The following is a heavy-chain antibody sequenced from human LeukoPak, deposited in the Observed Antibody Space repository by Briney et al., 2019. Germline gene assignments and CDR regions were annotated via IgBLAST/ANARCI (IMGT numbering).Heavy chain of an antibody. Sequence: PGGSLRLSCAASGFTFSSYAMHWVRQAPGKGLEWVAVISYDGSNKYYADSVKGRFTISRDNSKNTLYLQMNSLRAEDTAVYYCAKDLEYIVATFPDYWGQGTLVTVSS. CDR2: ISYDGSNK. CDR3: AKDLEYIVATFPDY. D-gene: IGHD5-12*01. J-gene: IGHJ4*02. V-gene: IGHV3-30*04. CDR1: GFTFSSYA.